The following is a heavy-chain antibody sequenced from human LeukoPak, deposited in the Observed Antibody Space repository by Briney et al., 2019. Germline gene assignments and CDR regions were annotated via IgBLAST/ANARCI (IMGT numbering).Heavy chain of an antibody. CDR3: ARDYNWDFDH. J-gene: IGHJ4*02. CDR1: GFTSRRYS. Sequence: GGSLRLSCAASGFTSRRYSMNWVRQAPGKGLEWVSSISVSGSTIYYAEPVKGRFTISRDNAKSSLYLQINSLTDKDTAVYYCARDYNWDFDHWGQGTLVTVSS. D-gene: IGHD1-1*01. V-gene: IGHV3-48*02. CDR2: ISVSGSTI.